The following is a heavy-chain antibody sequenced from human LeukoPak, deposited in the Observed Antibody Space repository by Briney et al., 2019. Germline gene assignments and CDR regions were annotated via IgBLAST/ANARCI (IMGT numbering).Heavy chain of an antibody. J-gene: IGHJ6*03. CDR2: IIPLFRTE. CDR3: ARSVVPGAIPDFYYMEV. CDR1: GGTSGGTFSRSP. V-gene: IGHV1-69*13. Sequence: SVKVSCKTSGGTSGGTFSRSPVSWVRQAPGQGLEWMGGIIPLFRTENYAQKFQGRVTITADESTSTVYMELSSLRPEDTAVYYCARSVVPGAIPDFYYMEVWGRGTTVTVFS. D-gene: IGHD2-2*01.